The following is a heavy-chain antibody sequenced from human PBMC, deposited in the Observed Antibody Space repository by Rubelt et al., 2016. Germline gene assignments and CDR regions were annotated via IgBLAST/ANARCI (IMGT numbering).Heavy chain of an antibody. J-gene: IGHJ4*02. Sequence: SGGSISSYYWSWIRQPPGKGLEWIGYIYYSGSTNYNPSLKSRVTISVDTSKNQFSLKLSSVTAADTAVYYCARSPMVRGVIINYWGQGTLVTVSS. D-gene: IGHD3-10*01. CDR2: IYYSGST. CDR3: ARSPMVRGVIINY. V-gene: IGHV4-59*12. CDR1: GGSISSYY.